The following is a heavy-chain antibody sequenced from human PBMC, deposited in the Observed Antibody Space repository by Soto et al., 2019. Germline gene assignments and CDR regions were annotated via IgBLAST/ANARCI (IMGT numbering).Heavy chain of an antibody. J-gene: IGHJ4*02. CDR3: AHAGDYDLMSFDH. D-gene: IGHD4-17*01. CDR2: IYWDDDQ. V-gene: IGHV2-5*02. CDR1: GFSLTTTSMG. Sequence: QITLKESGPPLVRPAQTLTLTCAFSGFSLTTTSMGVAWISQPPGTALEWLALIYWDDDQRYSPSLKDRLTISKDTSRSRVVLTISNMNPEDTGTYFCAHAGDYDLMSFDHWGPGTLVTVSS.